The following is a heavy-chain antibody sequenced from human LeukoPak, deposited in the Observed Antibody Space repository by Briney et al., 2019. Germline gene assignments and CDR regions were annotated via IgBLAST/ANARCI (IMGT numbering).Heavy chain of an antibody. CDR3: ARDRSLIVVVPAAAPGWFDP. J-gene: IGHJ5*02. V-gene: IGHV1-69*04. Sequence: ASVKVSCKASGGTFSSYAISWVRQAPGQGLEWMGRIIPIFGIANYAQKFQGRVTTTADKSTSTAYMELSSLRSGDTAVYYCARDRSLIVVVPAAAPGWFDPWGQGTLVTVSS. CDR2: IIPIFGIA. D-gene: IGHD2-2*01. CDR1: GGTFSSYA.